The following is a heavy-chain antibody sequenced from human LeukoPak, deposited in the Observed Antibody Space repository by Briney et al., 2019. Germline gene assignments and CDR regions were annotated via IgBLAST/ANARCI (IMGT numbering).Heavy chain of an antibody. CDR2: MSYDGSNK. J-gene: IGHJ4*02. CDR1: GFTFSSYA. CDR3: ARERLGSSFDY. D-gene: IGHD6-13*01. V-gene: IGHV3-30*04. Sequence: GGSLRLSCAASGFTFSSYAMHWVRQAPGKGLEWVALMSYDGSNKDYADSVKGRFTISRDNSKNTLYKQMNSLRAEDTAVYYCARERLGSSFDYWGQGTLVTVSS.